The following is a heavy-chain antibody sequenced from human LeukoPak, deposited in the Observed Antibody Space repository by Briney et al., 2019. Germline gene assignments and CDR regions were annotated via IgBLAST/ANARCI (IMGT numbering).Heavy chain of an antibody. CDR3: ARQPLNCSGGSCYRGWFDP. J-gene: IGHJ5*02. V-gene: IGHV4-59*05. Sequence: PGGSLRLSCAASGFSFSTYEMNWVRQAPGKGLEWIGSIYYSGSTHYNPSLKSRVTISVDTSKNQFSLKLSSVTAADTAVYYCARQPLNCSGGSCYRGWFDPWGQGTLVTVSA. D-gene: IGHD2-15*01. CDR2: IYYSGST. CDR1: GFSFSTYE.